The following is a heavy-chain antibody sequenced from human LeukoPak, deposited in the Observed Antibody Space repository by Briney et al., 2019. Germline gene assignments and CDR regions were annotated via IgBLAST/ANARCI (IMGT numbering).Heavy chain of an antibody. D-gene: IGHD3-10*01. V-gene: IGHV3-66*01. CDR3: ARERGRGVISPYFDQ. Sequence: GGSLRLSCAASGFTVSSHYLSWVRQAPGRGLEWVSVIYSGGDTGYADSVKGRFTISRDNSKHKLYLQINSLRAEDTALYYCARERGRGVISPYFDQWGQGTLVTVSS. CDR1: GFTVSSHY. CDR2: IYSGGDT. J-gene: IGHJ4*02.